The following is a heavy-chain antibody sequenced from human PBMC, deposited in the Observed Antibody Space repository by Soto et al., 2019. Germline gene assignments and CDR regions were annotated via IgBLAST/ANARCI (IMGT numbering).Heavy chain of an antibody. Sequence: SVKVSCKASGGTFSRYAISWVRQAPGQGLEWMGGIIPIFGTANYAQKFQGRVTITADESTSTAYMELSSLRFEDTAVYYCARAIVGPTTTGWLDPCGQGTLVTVSS. CDR3: ARAIVGPTTTGWLDP. V-gene: IGHV1-69*13. D-gene: IGHD1-26*01. J-gene: IGHJ5*02. CDR1: GGTFSRYA. CDR2: IIPIFGTA.